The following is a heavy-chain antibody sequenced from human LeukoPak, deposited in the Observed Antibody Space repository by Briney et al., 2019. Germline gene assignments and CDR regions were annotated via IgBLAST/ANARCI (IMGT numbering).Heavy chain of an antibody. CDR2: IHNSGST. Sequence: SETLSLTCTVSGGSISSRAYYWTWVRQPAGKGLEWLGRIHNSGSTYYNPSLKSRVTMSIDTSNNQFFLKLNSVTAADTAVYHCARDALTGSPNWFDPWGQGILVTVSS. CDR1: GGSISSRAYY. V-gene: IGHV4-61*02. CDR3: ARDALTGSPNWFDP. D-gene: IGHD3-9*01. J-gene: IGHJ5*02.